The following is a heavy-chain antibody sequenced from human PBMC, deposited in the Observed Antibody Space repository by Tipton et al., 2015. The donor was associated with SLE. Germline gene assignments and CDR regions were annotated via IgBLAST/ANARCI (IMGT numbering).Heavy chain of an antibody. J-gene: IGHJ4*02. D-gene: IGHD2-8*01. V-gene: IGHV4-4*07. Sequence: TLSLPCTVSHVSITINHWSWIRQPAGKGLGWIGRMYTSGSTIYNPSFKSRVTISRDTSRHQFSLKLRSVTAADTAVYYCARLLMAGQGDYFDSWGPGTLVTVSS. CDR1: HVSITINH. CDR2: MYTSGST. CDR3: ARLLMAGQGDYFDS.